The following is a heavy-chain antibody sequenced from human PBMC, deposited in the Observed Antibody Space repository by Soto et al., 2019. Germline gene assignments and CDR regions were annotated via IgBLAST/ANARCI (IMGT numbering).Heavy chain of an antibody. D-gene: IGHD3-10*01. J-gene: IGHJ4*02. CDR3: ARGRVMVRDFDY. CDR1: GGSFSGYY. CDR2: INHSGST. V-gene: IGHV4-34*01. Sequence: QVQLQQWGAGLLKPSETLSLTYAVYGGSFSGYYWSWIRQPPGKGLEWIGEINHSGSTNYNPSLKSRVTISVDTSKNQFSLKLSSVTAADTAVYYCARGRVMVRDFDYWGQGTLVTVSS.